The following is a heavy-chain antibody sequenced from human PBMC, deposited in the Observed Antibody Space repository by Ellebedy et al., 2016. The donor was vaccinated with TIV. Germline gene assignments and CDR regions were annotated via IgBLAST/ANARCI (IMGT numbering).Heavy chain of an antibody. D-gene: IGHD1-26*01. J-gene: IGHJ6*02. CDR2: ISSSSSYI. CDR3: ARDFGELPYYYYYGMDV. Sequence: PGGSLRLSCAASGFTFSDYWMSWVRQAPGKGPEWVSSISSSSSYIYYADSVKGRFTISRDNAKNSLYLQMNSLRAEDTAVYYCARDFGELPYYYYYGMDVWGQGTTVTVSS. CDR1: GFTFSDYW. V-gene: IGHV3-21*01.